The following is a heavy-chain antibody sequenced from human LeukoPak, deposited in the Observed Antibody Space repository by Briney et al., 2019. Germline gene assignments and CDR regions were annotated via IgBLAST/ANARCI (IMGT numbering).Heavy chain of an antibody. CDR3: ARDGRFGESWFDP. CDR2: IIPIFGTA. V-gene: IGHV1-69*05. Sequence: ASVKVSCKASGGTFSSYAISWVRQAPGQGLEWMGGIIPIFGTANYAQKFQGRVTITTDESTSTAYMELSSLRSEDTAVYYCARDGRFGESWFDPWGQGTLVTVSS. D-gene: IGHD3-10*01. J-gene: IGHJ5*02. CDR1: GGTFSSYA.